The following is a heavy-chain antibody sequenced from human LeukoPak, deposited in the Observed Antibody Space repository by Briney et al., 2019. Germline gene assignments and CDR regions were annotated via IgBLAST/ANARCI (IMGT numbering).Heavy chain of an antibody. CDR3: ASGYGDFSFDY. V-gene: IGHV1-2*02. J-gene: IGHJ4*02. CDR1: VYTFTPYS. D-gene: IGHD3-10*01. CDR2: INPNSGGT. Sequence: GASLRVSSTPSVYTFTPYSMHSVRQAPGQGLEWMGWINPNSGGTNYAQKFQGRVTMTTDTSISTAYMELSTLRSDDADVYYCASGYGDFSFDYWGQGTLVTVSS.